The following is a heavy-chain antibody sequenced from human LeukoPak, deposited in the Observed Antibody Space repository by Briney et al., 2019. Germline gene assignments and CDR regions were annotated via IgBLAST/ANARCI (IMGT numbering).Heavy chain of an antibody. CDR3: ARDMRDGFNWFDP. D-gene: IGHD5-24*01. Sequence: ASVKVSCKASGYTFTGYYMHWVRQAPGQGLEWMGGINPNSGGTNYAQKFQGRVTMTRDTSISTAYMELSRLRSDDTAVYYCARDMRDGFNWFDPWGQGTLVTVSS. V-gene: IGHV1-2*02. CDR1: GYTFTGYY. CDR2: INPNSGGT. J-gene: IGHJ5*02.